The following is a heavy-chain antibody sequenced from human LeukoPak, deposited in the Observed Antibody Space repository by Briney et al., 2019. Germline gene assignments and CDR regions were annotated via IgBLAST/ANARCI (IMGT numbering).Heavy chain of an antibody. J-gene: IGHJ3*02. CDR3: AKALVGIDAFDI. CDR1: GLTFRSYV. D-gene: IGHD1-26*01. Sequence: GGSLRLSCEASGLTFRSYVMSWVRQAPGKGLEWVSGFSDSGGRTFYAEAVKGRFTISRDNSKNTLSLQMNSLRAEGTAVYYCAKALVGIDAFDIWGQGTMVTVFS. V-gene: IGHV3-23*01. CDR2: FSDSGGRT.